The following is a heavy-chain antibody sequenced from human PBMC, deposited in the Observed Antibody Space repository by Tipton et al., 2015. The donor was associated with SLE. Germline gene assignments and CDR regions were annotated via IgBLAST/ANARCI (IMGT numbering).Heavy chain of an antibody. Sequence: TLSLTCTVSGGSVSSGSYYWSWIRQPPGKGLEWIGYIYYSGSTNYNPSLKSRVTISVDTSKNQFSLKLSSVTAADTAVYYCARKDNDILTGYRPGDAFDIRGQGTMVTVSS. J-gene: IGHJ3*02. D-gene: IGHD3-9*01. CDR1: GGSVSSGSYY. CDR2: IYYSGST. CDR3: ARKDNDILTGYRPGDAFDI. V-gene: IGHV4-61*01.